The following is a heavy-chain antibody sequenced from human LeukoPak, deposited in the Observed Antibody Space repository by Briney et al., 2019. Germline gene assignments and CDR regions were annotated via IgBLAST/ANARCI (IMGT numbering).Heavy chain of an antibody. CDR2: IYSGDTT. Sequence: PGGSLRPSCAASGFTVSTNYMSWVRQAPGKGLEWVSVIYSGDTTFYADSVRGKFAISRDNSKNTLYLQMNSLRAEDTAVYYCASILRSSSGYYFDYWGQGTLVTVSS. D-gene: IGHD3-10*01. J-gene: IGHJ4*02. CDR3: ASILRSSSGYYFDY. CDR1: GFTVSTNY. V-gene: IGHV3-66*01.